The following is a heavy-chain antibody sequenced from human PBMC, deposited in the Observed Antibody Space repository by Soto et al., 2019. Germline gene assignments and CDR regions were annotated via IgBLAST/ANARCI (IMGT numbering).Heavy chain of an antibody. V-gene: IGHV5-10-1*01. CDR2: IDPSDSYT. CDR3: ANPSTGNDFATHI. Sequence: PGEALKISCKGSGDSFTSYWISWVRQMPGKGLEWMGRIDPSDSYTNYSPSFQGHVTISADKSISTAYLQWSSLKASDTAMYYCANPSTGNDFATHIWGHGPMVTV. CDR1: GDSFTSYW. J-gene: IGHJ3*02. D-gene: IGHD5-12*01.